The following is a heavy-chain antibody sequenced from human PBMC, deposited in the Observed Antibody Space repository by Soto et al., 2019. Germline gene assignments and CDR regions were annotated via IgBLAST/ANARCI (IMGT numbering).Heavy chain of an antibody. CDR1: GGTFSSYA. CDR3: ARDVVVVTDIPGKNWFDP. D-gene: IGHD2-21*02. V-gene: IGHV1-69*12. J-gene: IGHJ5*02. Sequence: QVQLVQSGAEVKKPGSSVKVSCKASGGTFSSYAISWVRQAPGQGLEWMGGIIPIFGTANYAQKFQGRVTIPADDSTSTAYMELSSLGAEDTAVYYCARDVVVVTDIPGKNWFDPWGQGTLVTVSS. CDR2: IIPIFGTA.